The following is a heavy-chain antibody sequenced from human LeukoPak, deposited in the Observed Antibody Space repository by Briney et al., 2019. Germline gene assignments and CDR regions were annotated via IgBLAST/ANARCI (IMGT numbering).Heavy chain of an antibody. V-gene: IGHV1-69*13. CDR3: SRGRYSVNWFDP. J-gene: IGHJ5*02. CDR2: VIPIFGTA. Sequence: SVKVPYKASGGTFSSYDNIWVRQAPPQGSEWTGGVIPIFGTANYAQKFQGRVTITADESTSTAYMELSRLRSEDTAVYYCSRGRYSVNWFDPWGQGTLVTVSS. D-gene: IGHD4-11*01. CDR1: GGTFSSYD.